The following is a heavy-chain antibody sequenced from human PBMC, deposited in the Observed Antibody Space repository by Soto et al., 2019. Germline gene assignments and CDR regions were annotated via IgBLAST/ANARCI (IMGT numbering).Heavy chain of an antibody. CDR3: ATSYTHSSGFGY. D-gene: IGHD6-19*01. Sequence: PGGSLRLSCAASGFTFSSYWMHWVRQAPGKGLVWVSRINSDGSSTSYADSVKGRFTISRDNAKNTLYLQMNSLRAEDTAVYYCATSYTHSSGFGYRGQGTLVTVSS. CDR1: GFTFSSYW. V-gene: IGHV3-74*01. CDR2: INSDGSST. J-gene: IGHJ4*02.